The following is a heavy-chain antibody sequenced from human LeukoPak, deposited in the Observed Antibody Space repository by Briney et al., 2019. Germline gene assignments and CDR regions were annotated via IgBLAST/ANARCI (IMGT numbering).Heavy chain of an antibody. V-gene: IGHV3-7*01. CDR3: ARSGWSYYFGLDV. J-gene: IGHJ6*02. Sequence: PGGSLRLSCAASGFTFSTYWMSWVRQAPGKGLEWVANIQQDGIKKYYVDSVEGRFTISRENAKNSLFLQMNSLRAEDTAVYYCARSGWSYYFGLDVWGHGTTVTVSS. D-gene: IGHD6-19*01. CDR2: IQQDGIKK. CDR1: GFTFSTYW.